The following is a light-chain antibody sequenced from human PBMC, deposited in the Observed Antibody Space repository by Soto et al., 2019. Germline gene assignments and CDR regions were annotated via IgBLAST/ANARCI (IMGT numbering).Light chain of an antibody. CDR1: SSDVGGYNY. V-gene: IGLV2-11*01. J-gene: IGLJ1*01. CDR3: CSFAGTYTFEV. CDR2: DVT. Sequence: QSVLTQPRSVSGSPGQSVTISCTGTSSDVGGYNYVSWYQQHPGKAPKLMIYDVTKRPSGVPDRVSGSKSGNTASLTISGLQAEDEADYYCCSFAGTYTFEVFGTGTKLTVL.